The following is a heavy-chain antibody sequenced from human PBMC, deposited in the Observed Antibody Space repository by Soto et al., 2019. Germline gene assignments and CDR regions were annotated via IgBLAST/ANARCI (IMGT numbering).Heavy chain of an antibody. CDR3: ATEQQLAXFLGYWFDP. J-gene: IGHJ5*02. V-gene: IGHV1-69*01. D-gene: IGHD6-13*01. Sequence: QVQLVQSGAEVKKPGSSVKVSCKASGGTFSSYAISWVRQAPGQGLEWMGGIIPIFGTANYAQKFQGRVTITADESTSTAYMELSSLRSEDTAVYYCATEQQLAXFLGYWFDPWGQGTLVTVSS. CDR2: IIPIFGTA. CDR1: GGTFSSYA.